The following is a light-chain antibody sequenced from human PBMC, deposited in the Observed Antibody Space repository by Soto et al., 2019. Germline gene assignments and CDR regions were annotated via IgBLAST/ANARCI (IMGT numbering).Light chain of an antibody. CDR3: QQYVTSSWT. Sequence: EIVLTQSPGTLSLSPGERATLSCRASQSISRSFLAWYQQRPGQSPRLIIYGASSRATGIPDRFSGSGSGTDFTLTISRLDLEDSAFYYCQQYVTSSWTFGQGTKVDIK. J-gene: IGKJ1*01. CDR2: GAS. CDR1: QSISRSF. V-gene: IGKV3-20*01.